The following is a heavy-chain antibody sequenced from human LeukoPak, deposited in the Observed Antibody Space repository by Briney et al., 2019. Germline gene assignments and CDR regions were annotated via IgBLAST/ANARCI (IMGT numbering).Heavy chain of an antibody. CDR2: IYPGDSNT. CDR3: ARMIGRYWVY. CDR1: GYSFTSYW. J-gene: IGHJ4*02. D-gene: IGHD3-9*01. V-gene: IGHV5-51*01. Sequence: GEPLKISCKGSGYSFTSYWIGWVRQMPRKGLGWMGIIYPGDSNTRYSPSFQGQVTISTDKSISTAYLQWSSLKASDTAVYYCARMIGRYWVYWGQGTLVTVSS.